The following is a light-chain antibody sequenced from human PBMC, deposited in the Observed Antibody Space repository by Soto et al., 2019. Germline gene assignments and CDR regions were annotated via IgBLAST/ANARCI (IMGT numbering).Light chain of an antibody. CDR1: SIDVGSYDL. J-gene: IGLJ3*02. CDR2: EGS. V-gene: IGLV2-23*01. Sequence: HSALTQPASVSGSPGQSITVSCTGTSIDVGSYDLVSWYQQHPGKAPKLMIYEGSKRPSGVSNRFSGSKSGNTASLTISGLQTEDEADYYCCSYAGSSALVFGGGTKLTVL. CDR3: CSYAGSSALV.